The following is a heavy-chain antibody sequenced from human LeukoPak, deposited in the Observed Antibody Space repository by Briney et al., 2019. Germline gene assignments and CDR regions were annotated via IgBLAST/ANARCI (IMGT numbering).Heavy chain of an antibody. Sequence: SETLSLTCTVSGGSISSSSYYWGWIRQPPGKGLEWIGSIYYSGSTYYNPSLKSRVTISVDTSKNQFSLKLSSVTAADTAVYYCARIGYCSGGSCVGAFDIWGQGTMVTVSS. CDR3: ARIGYCSGGSCVGAFDI. CDR1: GGSISSSSYY. J-gene: IGHJ3*02. CDR2: IYYSGST. V-gene: IGHV4-39*07. D-gene: IGHD2-15*01.